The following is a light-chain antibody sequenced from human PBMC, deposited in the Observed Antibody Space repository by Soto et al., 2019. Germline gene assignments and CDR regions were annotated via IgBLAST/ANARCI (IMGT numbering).Light chain of an antibody. CDR3: SSYGSTSTRYV. CDR1: SSDVGGYNY. Sequence: QSALAQPASVSGSPGQSITISCTGTSSDVGGYNYVSWYQQHPGKAPKLMIYEVRNRPSGVSNRFSGSKSGNTASLTISGLQAEDEGEYFCSSYGSTSTRYVFGTGTKLTVL. V-gene: IGLV2-14*01. J-gene: IGLJ1*01. CDR2: EVR.